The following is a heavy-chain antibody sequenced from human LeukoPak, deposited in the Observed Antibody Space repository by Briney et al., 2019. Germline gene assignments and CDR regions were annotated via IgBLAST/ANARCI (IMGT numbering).Heavy chain of an antibody. CDR3: ASGWNGDYERRSDFDY. D-gene: IGHD4-17*01. J-gene: IGHJ4*02. V-gene: IGHV3-30*03. Sequence: GGSLRLSCAASGFTFSSYGMHWVRQAPGKGLEWVAVISYDGSNKYYADSVKGRFTISRDNSKNTLYLQMNSLRAEDTAVYYCASGWNGDYERRSDFDYWGQGTLVTVSS. CDR1: GFTFSSYG. CDR2: ISYDGSNK.